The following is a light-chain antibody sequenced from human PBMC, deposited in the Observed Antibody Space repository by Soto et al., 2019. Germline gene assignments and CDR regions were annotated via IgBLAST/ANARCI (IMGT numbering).Light chain of an antibody. Sequence: QAVVTQPPSVSGTPGQTVTISCTGSSSNIGAGYDVHWYQQLPGTAPKLLIYGNNNRPSGVPDRFSGSKSGTSASLAITGLQAEDEADYYCQSYDSSLSAHVVFGGGTKLTVL. V-gene: IGLV1-40*01. CDR2: GNN. J-gene: IGLJ2*01. CDR3: QSYDSSLSAHVV. CDR1: SSNIGAGYD.